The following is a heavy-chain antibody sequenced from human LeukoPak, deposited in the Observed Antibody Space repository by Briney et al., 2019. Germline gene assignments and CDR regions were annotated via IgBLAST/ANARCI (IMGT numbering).Heavy chain of an antibody. V-gene: IGHV4-59*01. CDR1: GGPISSYY. CDR3: ARHGPPPGDYYDSSGYYFSHLNWYFDL. D-gene: IGHD3-22*01. CDR2: IYYSGST. J-gene: IGHJ2*01. Sequence: PSETLSLTCTVSGGPISSYYWSWIRQPPGKGLEWIGYIYYSGSTNYNPSLKSRVTISVDTSKNQFSLKLSSVTAADTAVYYCARHGPPPGDYYDSSGYYFSHLNWYFDLWGRGTLVTVSS.